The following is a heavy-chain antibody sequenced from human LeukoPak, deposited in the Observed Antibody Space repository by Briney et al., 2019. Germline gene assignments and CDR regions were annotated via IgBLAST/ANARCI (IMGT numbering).Heavy chain of an antibody. J-gene: IGHJ4*02. CDR3: VKDPIWYTSKSYYFEY. CDR1: GFIFSSYG. Sequence: GGSLRLSCAASGFIFSSYGMNWVRQAPGKGLEWVSGINWNSDSIGYADSVKGRFNISRDNSENTVYLQMNSLRRDDTAVYYCVKDPIWYTSKSYYFEYWGQGAQVTVSS. D-gene: IGHD1-14*01. CDR2: INWNSDSI. V-gene: IGHV3-NL1*01.